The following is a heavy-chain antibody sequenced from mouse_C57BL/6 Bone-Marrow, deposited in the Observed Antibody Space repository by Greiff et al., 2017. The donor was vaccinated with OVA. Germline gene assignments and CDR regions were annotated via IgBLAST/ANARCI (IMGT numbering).Heavy chain of an antibody. CDR3: EREDYYGSSYGAMDY. CDR1: GFTFSDYG. V-gene: IGHV5-17*01. CDR2: ISSGSSTI. Sequence: EVQRVESGGGLVKPGGSLKLSCAASGFTFSDYGMHWVRQAPEKGLEWVAYISSGSSTISSADTVKGRFTISRDNAKNTLFLQMTSLRSEDTDMYYCEREDYYGSSYGAMDYWGQGTSVTVSS. J-gene: IGHJ4*01. D-gene: IGHD1-1*01.